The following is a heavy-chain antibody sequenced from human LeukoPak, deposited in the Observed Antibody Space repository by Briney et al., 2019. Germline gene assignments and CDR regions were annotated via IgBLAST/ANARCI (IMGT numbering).Heavy chain of an antibody. CDR1: GYTFTSYG. CDR3: ARVVKRWEYPIAAAGTPGYHYGMDV. Sequence: EASVKVSCKASGYTFTSYGISWVRQAPGQGLEWMGWISAYNGNTNYAQKLQGRVTMTTDTSTSTAYMELRSLRSDDTAVYYCARVVKRWEYPIAAAGTPGYHYGMDVWGQGTTVTVSS. V-gene: IGHV1-18*01. D-gene: IGHD6-13*01. CDR2: ISAYNGNT. J-gene: IGHJ6*02.